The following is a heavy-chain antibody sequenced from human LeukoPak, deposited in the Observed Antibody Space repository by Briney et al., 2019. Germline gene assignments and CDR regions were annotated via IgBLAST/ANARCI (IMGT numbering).Heavy chain of an antibody. CDR1: GYTFTSYG. CDR2: ISAYNGNT. Sequence: ASVKVSCKASGYTFTSYGISWVRQAPGQGLEWMGWISAYNGNTNCAQKLQGRVTMTTDTSTSTAYMELRSLRSDDTAVYYCAREAPIPGIAAAGNWFDPWGQGTLVTVSS. CDR3: AREAPIPGIAAAGNWFDP. D-gene: IGHD6-13*01. J-gene: IGHJ5*02. V-gene: IGHV1-18*01.